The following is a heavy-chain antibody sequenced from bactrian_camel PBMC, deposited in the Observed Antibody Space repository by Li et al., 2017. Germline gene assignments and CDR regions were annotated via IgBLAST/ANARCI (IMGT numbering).Heavy chain of an antibody. D-gene: IGHD7*01. CDR2: LDTHGDI. CDR3: AADTEGDWGLVGSDFRY. J-gene: IGHJ4*01. V-gene: IGHV3S1*01. Sequence: HVQLVESGGGTVQAGGSLRLSCATSGVSYSIDCMGWFRRFPDKDRQGVAVLDTHGDIEYADSVKGRFFISKDNAKNVHYLQMNDLKPEDTGVYYCAADTEGDWGLVGSDFRYWGRGTQVTVSS. CDR1: GVSYSIDC.